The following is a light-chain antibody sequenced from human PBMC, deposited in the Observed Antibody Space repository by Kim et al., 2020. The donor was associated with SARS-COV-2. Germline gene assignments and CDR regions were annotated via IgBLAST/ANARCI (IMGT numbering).Light chain of an antibody. Sequence: SYELTQPPSVSVSPGQTASITCSGDKLGDKYGCWYQQKPGQSPVVVIYQDSKRPSGIPERFSGSNSGNTATLTISGTQAMDEADYYCQAWDSSTVVFGGG. J-gene: IGLJ2*01. CDR2: QDS. V-gene: IGLV3-1*01. CDR3: QAWDSSTVV. CDR1: KLGDKY.